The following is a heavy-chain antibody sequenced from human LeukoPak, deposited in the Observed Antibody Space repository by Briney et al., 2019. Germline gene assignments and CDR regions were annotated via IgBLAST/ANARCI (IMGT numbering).Heavy chain of an antibody. V-gene: IGHV5-10-1*01. CDR3: ARQSYYYGSGSYYEQDY. Sequence: GESLRISCNGSGYSFTSYWISWVRQMPGKGMEWMGRIDPSDSYTNYSPSFQGHVTISADKSISTAYLQWSSLKASDTAMYYCARQSYYYGSGSYYEQDYWGQGTLVTVSS. CDR1: GYSFTSYW. J-gene: IGHJ4*02. D-gene: IGHD3-10*01. CDR2: IDPSDSYT.